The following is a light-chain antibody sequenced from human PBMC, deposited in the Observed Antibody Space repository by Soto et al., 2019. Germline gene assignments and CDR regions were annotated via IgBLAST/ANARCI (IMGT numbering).Light chain of an antibody. CDR2: DTS. J-gene: IGKJ5*01. CDR3: QQYGTSEII. Sequence: EIVLTQSPGTLSLSPGERATLSCRASELVSSSLLAWYQQKPGQAPRLLIYDTSSRASGIPDRFSGSGSGTDFTLTISRLEPEDFAVFYCQQYGTSEIIFGQGTRLAI. V-gene: IGKV3-20*01. CDR1: ELVSSSL.